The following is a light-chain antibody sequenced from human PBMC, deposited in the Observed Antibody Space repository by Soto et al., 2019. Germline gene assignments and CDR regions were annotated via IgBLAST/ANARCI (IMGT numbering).Light chain of an antibody. Sequence: EIVLTQSPGTLSLSPGERATLSCRASQSVGNNYLAWYQQKPGQAPRLLIFGASNRATGIPARFSGSGSGTDFTLTINSLEPEDFAVYYCQQRSSWPITFGQGTRLEIK. J-gene: IGKJ5*01. CDR3: QQRSSWPIT. V-gene: IGKV3-11*01. CDR2: GAS. CDR1: QSVGNNY.